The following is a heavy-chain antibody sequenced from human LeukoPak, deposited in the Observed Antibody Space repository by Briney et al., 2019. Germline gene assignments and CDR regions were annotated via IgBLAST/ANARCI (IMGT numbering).Heavy chain of an antibody. CDR2: INHSGST. V-gene: IGHV4-34*01. CDR3: ARGGVTYYYDSSGPNWFYR. D-gene: IGHD3-22*01. Sequence: SETLSLTCAVYRGSFSGYYWSWIRQPPGKGVEWIGEINHSGSTNYNPSLKSRVTISVDTSKNQFSLKLSSVTAADTAFYYCARGGVTYYYDSSGPNWFYRWGQGTLVTVSS. CDR1: RGSFSGYY. J-gene: IGHJ5*02.